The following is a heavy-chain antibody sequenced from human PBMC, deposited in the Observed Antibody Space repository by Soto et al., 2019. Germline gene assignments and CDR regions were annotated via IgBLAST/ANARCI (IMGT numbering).Heavy chain of an antibody. V-gene: IGHV3-64D*06. CDR1: GYTFSSYA. CDR3: VQDGRLYYVFCSSLIGWFDY. Sequence: PGRSLRGSCSASGYTFSSYAMHWVRQDPGKGLEYGSAISSNGGSTYYADSVKGRLTISRDNSKNTRNLQMRSLRAEETAVYYCVQDGRLYYVFCSSLIGWFDYWRQVPLFTVSS. J-gene: IGHJ4*02. CDR2: ISSNGGST. D-gene: IGHD3-3*01.